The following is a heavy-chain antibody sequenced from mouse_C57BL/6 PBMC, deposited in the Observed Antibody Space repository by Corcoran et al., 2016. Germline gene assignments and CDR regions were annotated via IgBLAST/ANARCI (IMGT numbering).Heavy chain of an antibody. D-gene: IGHD3-2*02. V-gene: IGHV1-26*01. J-gene: IGHJ2*01. CDR2: INPNNGGT. CDR1: GYTFTDYY. Sequence: EVQLQQSGPELVKPGASVKISCKASGYTFTDYYMNWVKQSHGKSLEWIGDINPNNGGTSYNQKFKGKATLTVDKSSSTAYMELRSLTSEDSAVYYCARGQLRLGGPFDYWGQGTTLTVSS. CDR3: ARGQLRLGGPFDY.